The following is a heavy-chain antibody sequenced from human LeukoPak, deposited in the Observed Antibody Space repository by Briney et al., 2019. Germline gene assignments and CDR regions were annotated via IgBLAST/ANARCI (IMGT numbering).Heavy chain of an antibody. Sequence: ASVKVSCKASGYTFTSYDINWVRQATGQRPEWMGWMSPNSGDTGYAQKFQDRITMTRNTSISTAYMELSSLRSDDTAVYYCARGPPNWGYDYWGPGTLVTVSS. CDR3: ARGPPNWGYDY. J-gene: IGHJ4*02. CDR2: MSPNSGDT. CDR1: GYTFTSYD. D-gene: IGHD7-27*01. V-gene: IGHV1-8*01.